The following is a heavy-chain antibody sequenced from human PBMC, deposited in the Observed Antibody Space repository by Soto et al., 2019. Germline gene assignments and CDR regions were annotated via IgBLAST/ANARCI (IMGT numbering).Heavy chain of an antibody. V-gene: IGHV1-69*13. D-gene: IGHD2-2*01. CDR3: ARSEKAVVVSAFDI. CDR2: IIPIFGTA. J-gene: IGHJ3*02. CDR1: GYTFTSYG. Sequence: SVKVSCKASGYTFTSYGISWVRQAPGQGLEWMGGIIPIFGTANYAQKFQGRVTITADESTSTAYMELSSLRSEDTAVYYCARSEKAVVVSAFDIWGQGTMVTVSS.